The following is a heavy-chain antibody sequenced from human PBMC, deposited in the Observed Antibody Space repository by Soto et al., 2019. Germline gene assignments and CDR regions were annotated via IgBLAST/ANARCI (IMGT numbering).Heavy chain of an antibody. V-gene: IGHV4-34*01. CDR2: INHSGST. J-gene: IGHJ6*02. Sequence: SETLSLPCAVYGGSFSGYYGSWIRQPPGEGLEGIGEINHSGSTNYNPSLKRRVTISVDTSKKQFSLKLSSVTAADTAVYYCAREAYGMDVWGQGTTVTVSS. CDR3: AREAYGMDV. CDR1: GGSFSGYY.